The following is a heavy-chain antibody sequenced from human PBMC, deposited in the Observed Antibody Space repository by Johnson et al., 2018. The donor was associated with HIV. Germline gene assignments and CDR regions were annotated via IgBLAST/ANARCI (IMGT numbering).Heavy chain of an antibody. D-gene: IGHD2-21*01. CDR2: IQYDGSNK. CDR1: GFTFSSYG. J-gene: IGHJ3*02. CDR3: ASISLGAFDI. V-gene: IGHV3-30*02. Sequence: QVQLVESGGGLVQPGGSLRLSCAGSGFTFSSYGIHWVRQAPDKGLEWVAYIQYDGSNKYYADSVKGRFSISRDNSKNTLYLQMGSLRAEDMAVYFWASISLGAFDIWGQGTKVTVSS.